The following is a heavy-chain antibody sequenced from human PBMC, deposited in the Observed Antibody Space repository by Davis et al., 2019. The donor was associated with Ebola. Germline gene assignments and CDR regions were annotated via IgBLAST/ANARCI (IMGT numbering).Heavy chain of an antibody. CDR3: AREGGNGLDY. CDR1: GGSFSGYY. D-gene: IGHD4-23*01. CDR2: IYYSGST. Sequence: SETLSLTCAVYGGSFSGYYWSWIRQPPGKGLEWIGYIYYSGSTYYNPSLKSRVTISVDTSKNQFSLKLSSVTAADTAVYYCAREGGNGLDYWGQGTLVTVSS. V-gene: IGHV4-59*01. J-gene: IGHJ4*02.